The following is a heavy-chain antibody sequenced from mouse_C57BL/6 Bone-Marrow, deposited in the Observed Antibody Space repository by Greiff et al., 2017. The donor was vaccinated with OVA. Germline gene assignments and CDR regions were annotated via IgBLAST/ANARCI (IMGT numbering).Heavy chain of an antibody. V-gene: IGHV10-1*01. D-gene: IGHD2-3*01. J-gene: IGHJ1*03. Sequence: EVKLVESGGGLVQPKGSLKLSCAASGFSFNTYAMNWVRQAPGKGLEWVARIRSKSNNYATYYADSVKDRFTTTRDDSESMLYLQMNNLKTEDTAMYYCVRHDVYWYFDVWGTGTTVTVSS. CDR2: IRSKSNNYAT. CDR3: VRHDVYWYFDV. CDR1: GFSFNTYA.